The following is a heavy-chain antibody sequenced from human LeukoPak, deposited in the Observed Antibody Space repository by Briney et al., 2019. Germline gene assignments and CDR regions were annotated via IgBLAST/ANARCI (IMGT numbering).Heavy chain of an antibody. CDR2: ISAYNGNT. J-gene: IGHJ4*02. CDR3: ARAPLPSYYYDSSGYYPDY. V-gene: IGHV1-18*01. CDR1: GYTFTSYG. Sequence: ASVKVSCKASGYTFTSYGISWVRQAPGQGLEWMGWISAYNGNTNYAQKLQGRVTMTTDTSTSTAYMELRSLRSDDTAVYYCARAPLPSYYYDSSGYYPDYWGQGTLVTVSS. D-gene: IGHD3-22*01.